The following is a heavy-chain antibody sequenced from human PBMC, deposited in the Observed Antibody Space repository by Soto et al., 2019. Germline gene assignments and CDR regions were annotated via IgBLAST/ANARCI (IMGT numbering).Heavy chain of an antibody. CDR3: AFFSFQEEDGIRGTVPVSAFLLNRSSDL. CDR2: IYYSGST. D-gene: IGHD1-20*01. V-gene: IGHV4-31*02. J-gene: IGHJ2*01. Sequence: PGKSLEWIGYIYYSGSTYYNPSLKSRVTISVDTSKNQFSLKLSSVTAADTAVYYCAFFSFQEEDGIRGTVPVSAFLLNRSSDL.